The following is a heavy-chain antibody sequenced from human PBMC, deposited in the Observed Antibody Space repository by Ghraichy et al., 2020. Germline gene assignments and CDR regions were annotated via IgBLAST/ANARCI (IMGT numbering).Heavy chain of an antibody. Sequence: GGSLRLSCAASGLTFSSYWMSWVRQAPGKGLEWVANIKQDGSEKYYVDSVKGRFTISRDNAKNSLYLQMNSLRAEDTAVYYCAKTYYGSVWGSYPLGYWGQGTLVTVSS. CDR3: AKTYYGSVWGSYPLGY. CDR2: IKQDGSEK. CDR1: GLTFSSYW. J-gene: IGHJ4*02. D-gene: IGHD3-16*01. V-gene: IGHV3-7*01.